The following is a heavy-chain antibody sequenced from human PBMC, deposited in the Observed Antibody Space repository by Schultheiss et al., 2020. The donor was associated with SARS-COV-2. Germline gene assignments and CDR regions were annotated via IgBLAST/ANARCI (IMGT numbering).Heavy chain of an antibody. CDR2: INAGNGNT. V-gene: IGHV1-3*01. CDR3: ARVPWGGGSSDY. D-gene: IGHD2-15*01. Sequence: ASVKVSCKASGYTFTSYAMHWVRQAPGQRLEWMGWINAGNGNTKYSQKFQGRVTITRDTSASTAYMELSSLRSDDTAVYYCARVPWGGGSSDYWGQGTLVTVSS. J-gene: IGHJ4*02. CDR1: GYTFTSYA.